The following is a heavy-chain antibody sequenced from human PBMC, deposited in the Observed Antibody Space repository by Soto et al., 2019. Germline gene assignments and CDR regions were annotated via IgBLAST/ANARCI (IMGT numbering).Heavy chain of an antibody. V-gene: IGHV4-39*01. CDR2: IYYSGTT. D-gene: IGHD4-17*01. CDR3: ARRPPTVTTYYFDY. Sequence: QLQLQESGPGLVKPSETLSLTCTVSGGSISSVGYYWGWIRQPPGKGLEWIGTIYYSGTTYYNPSHKSRVTISVDTSKNQFSLKLSSVTAADTAVYYCARRPPTVTTYYFDYWGQGALVTVSS. J-gene: IGHJ4*02. CDR1: GGSISSVGYY.